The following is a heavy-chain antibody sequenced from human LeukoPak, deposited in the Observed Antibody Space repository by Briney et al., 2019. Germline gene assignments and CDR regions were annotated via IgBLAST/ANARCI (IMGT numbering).Heavy chain of an antibody. CDR1: GFTFSSYD. Sequence: PGGSLRLSCAASGFTFSSYDMTWVRQAPGKGLEWVSTISGSGGSTYYADSVKGRITISRDNSKNTLYLQMNSLRAEDTAVYYCAKTYSSSYFDYWGQGTLVTVSS. V-gene: IGHV3-23*01. CDR3: AKTYSSSYFDY. CDR2: ISGSGGST. D-gene: IGHD6-6*01. J-gene: IGHJ4*02.